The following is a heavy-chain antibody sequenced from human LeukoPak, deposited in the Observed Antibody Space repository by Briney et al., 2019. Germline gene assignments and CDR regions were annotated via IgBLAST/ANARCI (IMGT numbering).Heavy chain of an antibody. CDR1: GFTFSSYS. V-gene: IGHV3-21*04. J-gene: IGHJ3*02. D-gene: IGHD5-12*01. Sequence: GGSLRLSCAASGFTFSSYSMNWVRQAPGKGLEWVSSISSSSSYIYYADSVKGRFTISRDNAKNSLYLQMNSLRAEDMALYYCAKDIGHGYSGYDAFDIWGQGTMVIVSS. CDR3: AKDIGHGYSGYDAFDI. CDR2: ISSSSSYI.